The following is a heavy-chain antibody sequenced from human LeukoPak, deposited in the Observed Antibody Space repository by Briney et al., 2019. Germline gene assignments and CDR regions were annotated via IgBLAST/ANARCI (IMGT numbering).Heavy chain of an antibody. D-gene: IGHD2-2*01. CDR2: ISSSSSTI. V-gene: IGHV3-48*01. Sequence: GGSLRLSCAASGFTFSSYSMNWVRQAPGKGLEWVSYISSSSSTIYYADSVKGRFTISRDNAKNSLYLQMNSLRAEDTAVYYCARDQGVVTVDPKDYWGQGTLVTVSS. J-gene: IGHJ4*02. CDR3: ARDQGVVTVDPKDY. CDR1: GFTFSSYS.